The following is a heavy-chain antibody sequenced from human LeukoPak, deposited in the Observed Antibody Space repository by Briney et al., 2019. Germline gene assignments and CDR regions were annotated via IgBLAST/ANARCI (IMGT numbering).Heavy chain of an antibody. J-gene: IGHJ5*02. D-gene: IGHD3-10*01. Sequence: GGSLRLSCAASGFTFRGYVMTWVRQAPGKGLEGGSSITLRSSRIYYADSVKGRFTISRDNTKDLLDLEMNTPRAEDTAIYYCARGPQFSGPGWFDPWGQGTLVTVSS. CDR3: ARGPQFSGPGWFDP. CDR1: GFTFRGYV. V-gene: IGHV3-21*06. CDR2: ITLRSSRI.